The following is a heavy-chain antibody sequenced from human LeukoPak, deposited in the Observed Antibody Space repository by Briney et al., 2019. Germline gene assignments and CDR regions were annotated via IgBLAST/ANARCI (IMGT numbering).Heavy chain of an antibody. CDR2: ISWNSGSI. V-gene: IGHV3-9*03. D-gene: IGHD2-21*02. CDR1: GFTFDDYA. J-gene: IGHJ4*02. Sequence: GGSLRLSCAASGFTFDDYAMHWVRQAPGKGLEWVSGISWNSGSIGYADSVKGRFTISRDNAKNSLYLQMNSLRAEDMALYYCAKSSGYVVVTAILDYWGQGTLVTVSS. CDR3: AKSSGYVVVTAILDY.